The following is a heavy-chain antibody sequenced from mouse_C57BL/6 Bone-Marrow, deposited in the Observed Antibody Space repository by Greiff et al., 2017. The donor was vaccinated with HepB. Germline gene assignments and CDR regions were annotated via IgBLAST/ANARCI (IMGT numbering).Heavy chain of an antibody. V-gene: IGHV5-6*01. Sequence: EVQRVESGGDLVKPGGSLKLSCAASGFTFSSYGMSWVRQTPDKRLEWVATISSGGSYTYYPDSVKGRFTISRDNAKNTLYLQMSSLKSEDTAMYYCARQDYGSSHWYFDVWGTGTTVTVSS. CDR3: ARQDYGSSHWYFDV. J-gene: IGHJ1*03. D-gene: IGHD1-1*01. CDR1: GFTFSSYG. CDR2: ISSGGSYT.